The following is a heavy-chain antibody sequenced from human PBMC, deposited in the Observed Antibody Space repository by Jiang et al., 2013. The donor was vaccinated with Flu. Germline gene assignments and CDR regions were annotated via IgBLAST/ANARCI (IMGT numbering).Heavy chain of an antibody. D-gene: IGHD1-7*01. CDR2: IYPGDSDT. CDR3: ARQQGGTNLPFDY. J-gene: IGHJ4*02. Sequence: WVRQMPGKGLEWMGIIYPGDSDTRYNPSFQGQVTISADKSIXTAYLQWSSLKASDTAMYFCARQQGGTNLPFDYWGQGALVTVSS. V-gene: IGHV5-51*01.